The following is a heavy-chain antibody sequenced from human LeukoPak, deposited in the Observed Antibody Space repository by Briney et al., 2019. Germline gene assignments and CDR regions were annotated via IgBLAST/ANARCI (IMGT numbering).Heavy chain of an antibody. V-gene: IGHV3-7*01. D-gene: IGHD4-17*01. CDR3: ARDGVVDYGGYMDV. CDR1: GFTFGNYW. Sequence: GGSLRLSCAASGFTFGNYWMSWVRQAPGKGLECVANIKEDGSEEYYVDSVKGRFTISRDNAKNSLFLQMNSLRVEDTAVYYCARDGVVDYGGYMDVWGKGTTVTVSS. CDR2: IKEDGSEE. J-gene: IGHJ6*03.